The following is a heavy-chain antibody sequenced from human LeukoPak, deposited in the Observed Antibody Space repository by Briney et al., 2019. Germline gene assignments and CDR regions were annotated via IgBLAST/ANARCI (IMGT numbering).Heavy chain of an antibody. D-gene: IGHD6-19*01. CDR3: ARPPEGNSGRWYFDL. CDR2: INSDGSST. CDR1: GFTFSSYW. Sequence: GGSLRLSCAASGFTFSSYWMHWVRQAPRKGLVWVSRINSDGSSTSYADSVKGRFTISRDNAKNTLYLQMNSLRAEDTAVYYCARPPEGNSGRWYFDLWGRGTLVTVSS. J-gene: IGHJ2*01. V-gene: IGHV3-74*01.